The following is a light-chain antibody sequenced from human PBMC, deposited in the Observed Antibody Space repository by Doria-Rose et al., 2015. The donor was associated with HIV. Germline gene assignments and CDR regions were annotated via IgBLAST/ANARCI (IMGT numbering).Light chain of an antibody. Sequence: TQSPGTLSLSPGERATLSCRASQSFSSTYLAWYQQKPGQAPSLLIYDGSTRATGIPDRFSASGSGTDFTRTINRLEPEDFALYYCHQYGTSLTFGQGTKVEI. V-gene: IGKV3-20*01. J-gene: IGKJ1*01. CDR1: QSFSSTY. CDR2: DGS. CDR3: HQYGTSLT.